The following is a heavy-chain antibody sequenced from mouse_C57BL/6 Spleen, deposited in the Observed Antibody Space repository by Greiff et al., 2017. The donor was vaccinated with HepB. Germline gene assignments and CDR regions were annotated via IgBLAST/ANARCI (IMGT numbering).Heavy chain of an antibody. CDR3: ARGYGSSGFAY. D-gene: IGHD1-1*01. Sequence: VQLQQSGAELVKPGASVKLSCTASGFNIKDYYMHWVKQRTEQGLEWIGRIDPEDGETKYAPKFPGKATITADTSSNTAYLQLSSLTSEDTAVYYCARGYGSSGFAYWGQGTLVTVSA. V-gene: IGHV14-2*01. CDR2: IDPEDGET. J-gene: IGHJ3*01. CDR1: GFNIKDYY.